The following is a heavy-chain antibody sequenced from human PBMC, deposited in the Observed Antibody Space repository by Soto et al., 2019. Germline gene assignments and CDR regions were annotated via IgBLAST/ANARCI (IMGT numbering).Heavy chain of an antibody. CDR2: MNPNSGNT. Sequence: QVQLVQSGAEVKKPGASVKVSCKASGYTFTSYDINWVRQATGQGLEWMGWMNPNSGNTGYAQKFQGRVTMTRNTSISTAYMALSSLRSDDTAVYYCAVRGLRYFDWLFYWGQGTLVTVSS. CDR3: AVRGLRYFDWLFY. CDR1: GYTFTSYD. J-gene: IGHJ4*02. V-gene: IGHV1-8*01. D-gene: IGHD3-9*01.